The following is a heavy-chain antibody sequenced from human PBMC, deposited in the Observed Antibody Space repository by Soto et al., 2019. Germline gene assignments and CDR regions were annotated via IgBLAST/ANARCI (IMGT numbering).Heavy chain of an antibody. Sequence: GGSLRLSCIASGFTFCTYSMNWVRQAPGKGLEWVSFISSGSSFIYYADSVKGRFTISRDNAKNLLYLQMNSLRAEDTAIHYCAKDRLEDYKYYGMDVWGQVTTVTVSS. CDR2: ISSGSSFI. V-gene: IGHV3-21*06. CDR3: AKDRLEDYKYYGMDV. J-gene: IGHJ6*02. D-gene: IGHD1-20*01. CDR1: GFTFCTYS.